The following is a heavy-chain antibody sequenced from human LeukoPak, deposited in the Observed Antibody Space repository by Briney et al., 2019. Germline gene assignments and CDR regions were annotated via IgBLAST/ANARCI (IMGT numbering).Heavy chain of an antibody. CDR1: GFTFSSYA. CDR2: ISGRGGST. CDR3: AKDLLALWFGESPNDAFDI. J-gene: IGHJ3*02. V-gene: IGHV3-23*01. Sequence: GGSLRLACAASGFTFSSYAMSWVRQAPGKGLEWVSAISGRGGSTYYADSVKGRFTISRDNSKNTLYLQMNSLRAEDTAVYYCAKDLLALWFGESPNDAFDIWGQGTMVTVSS. D-gene: IGHD3-10*01.